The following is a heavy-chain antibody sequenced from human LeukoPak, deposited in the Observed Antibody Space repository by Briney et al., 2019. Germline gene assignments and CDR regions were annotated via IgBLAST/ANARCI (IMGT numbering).Heavy chain of an antibody. V-gene: IGHV3-7*01. CDR3: ARGGSSSGRFAY. CDR1: GFTFRSYS. Sequence: PGGSLRLSCAASGFTFRSYSLNWVRQAPGKGLEWVANIKEDGSEKYYVDSVKGRFTISRDNAKNSLYLQMNSLRAEDTAVYYCARGGSSSGRFAYWGQGTLVTVSS. D-gene: IGHD6-6*01. J-gene: IGHJ4*02. CDR2: IKEDGSEK.